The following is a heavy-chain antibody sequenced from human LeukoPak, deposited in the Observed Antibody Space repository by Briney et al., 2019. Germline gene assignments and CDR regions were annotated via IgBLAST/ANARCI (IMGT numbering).Heavy chain of an antibody. CDR1: GFTVSSNY. CDR3: TRVGSSGSVDY. Sequence: GGSLRLSCAASGFTVSSNYMSWIRQAPGKGLEWVSYISSRSSDTNYADSVKGRFTISRDNARNSLYLQMNSLRAEDTAVYYCTRVGSSGSVDYWGQGTLVTVSS. V-gene: IGHV3-11*06. CDR2: ISSRSSDT. J-gene: IGHJ4*02. D-gene: IGHD1-1*01.